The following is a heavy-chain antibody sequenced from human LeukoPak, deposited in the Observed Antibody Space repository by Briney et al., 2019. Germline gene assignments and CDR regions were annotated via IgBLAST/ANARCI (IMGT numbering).Heavy chain of an antibody. V-gene: IGHV3-30*04. CDR2: ISSDGRYK. CDR3: AREGYRGYDYYFEY. J-gene: IGHJ4*02. D-gene: IGHD5-12*01. Sequence: GRSLRLSFAASGFGFSSYGIHWVRQAPGKGLEWVAVISSDGRYKHYGDSVKGRFTISRDNSESSLYLKMDSLRPEDTAVYYCAREGYRGYDYYFEYWGRGALVTVSS. CDR1: GFGFSSYG.